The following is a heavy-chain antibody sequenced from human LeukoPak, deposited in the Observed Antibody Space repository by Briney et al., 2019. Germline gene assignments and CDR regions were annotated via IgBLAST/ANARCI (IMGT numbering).Heavy chain of an antibody. D-gene: IGHD3-22*01. J-gene: IGHJ5*02. CDR2: ISAYNGKT. CDR3: ARRGRYYDTNWFDP. Sequence: ASVKVSCKASGYTFINYGISWVRQAPGQGLEWMGWISAYNGKTNYAQNLQGRVTMTTDTSTSTAYMELRSLRSDETAVYYCARRGRYYDTNWFDPWGQGTLVTVSS. V-gene: IGHV1-18*01. CDR1: GYTFINYG.